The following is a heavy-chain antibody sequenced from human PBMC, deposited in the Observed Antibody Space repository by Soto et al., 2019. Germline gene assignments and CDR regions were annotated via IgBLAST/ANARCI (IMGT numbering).Heavy chain of an antibody. CDR2: ISGSGCST. CDR1: GFTFSSYA. CDR3: AKLTGWFGAFDI. Sequence: EVPLLESGGGLVQPGGSLRLSCAASGFTFSSYAMSWVRQAPGKGLEWVSAISGSGCSTYYADSVKGRFTISRDNSKNTLYLQMNSLRAEDTAVYYCAKLTGWFGAFDIWGQGTMVTVSS. D-gene: IGHD3-10*01. V-gene: IGHV3-23*01. J-gene: IGHJ3*02.